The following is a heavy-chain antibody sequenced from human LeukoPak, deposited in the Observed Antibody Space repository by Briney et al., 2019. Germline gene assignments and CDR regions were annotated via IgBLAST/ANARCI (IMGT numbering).Heavy chain of an antibody. CDR2: ISSSSSYI. CDR1: GFTFSSYS. D-gene: IGHD3-10*01. V-gene: IGHV3-21*01. CDR3: ARARITMVRGVRRTYYYMDV. Sequence: SGGSLRLSCAASGFTFSSYSMNWVRQAPGKGLEWVSSISSSSSYIYYADSVKGRFTISRDNSKNTLYLQMNSLRAEDTAVYYCARARITMVRGVRRTYYYMDVWGKGTTVTVSS. J-gene: IGHJ6*03.